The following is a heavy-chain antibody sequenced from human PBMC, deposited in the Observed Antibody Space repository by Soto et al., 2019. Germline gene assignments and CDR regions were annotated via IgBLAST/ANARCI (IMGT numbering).Heavy chain of an antibody. D-gene: IGHD3-10*01. CDR2: IIPIFGTA. J-gene: IGHJ6*02. CDR1: GGTFSSYA. CDR3: ARGKGKEMAPKVPYYYGMDV. V-gene: IGHV1-69*13. Sequence: ASVKVSCKASGGTFSSYAISWVRQAPGQGLEWMGGIIPIFGTANYAQKFQGRVTITADESTSTAYMELSSLRSEDTAVYYCARGKGKEMAPKVPYYYGMDVWGQGTTVTVSS.